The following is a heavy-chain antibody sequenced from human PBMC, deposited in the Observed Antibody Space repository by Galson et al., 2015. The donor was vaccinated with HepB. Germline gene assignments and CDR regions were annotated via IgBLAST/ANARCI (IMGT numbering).Heavy chain of an antibody. V-gene: IGHV1-3*01. Sequence: SVKVSCKASGYTFTSYAMHWVRQAPGQRLEWMGWINAGNGNTKYSQKFQGRVTITRDTSASTAYMELSSLRSEDTAVYYCARGVELGIAARGGWFDPWGQGTLVTVSS. CDR3: ARGVELGIAARGGWFDP. CDR1: GYTFTSYA. CDR2: INAGNGNT. D-gene: IGHD6-6*01. J-gene: IGHJ5*02.